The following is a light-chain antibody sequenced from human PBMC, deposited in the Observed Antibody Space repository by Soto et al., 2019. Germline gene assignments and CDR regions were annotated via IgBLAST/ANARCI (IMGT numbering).Light chain of an antibody. V-gene: IGKV1-5*03. CDR1: QTIDSW. CDR3: QQYHIYSGT. Sequence: DIQMTQSPSTLSASVGDRVTITCRASQTIDSWLAWYQQRPGKPPNLLIYKASTLASGVPSRFSGSGSGTEFTLTINSLQPDDFETYYCQQYHIYSGTFGQGTKVDI. J-gene: IGKJ1*01. CDR2: KAS.